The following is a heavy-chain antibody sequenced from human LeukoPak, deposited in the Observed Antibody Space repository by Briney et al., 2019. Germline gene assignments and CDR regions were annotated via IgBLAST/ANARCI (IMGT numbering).Heavy chain of an antibody. CDR2: VGRGGDIT. V-gene: IGHV3-23*01. J-gene: IGHJ4*02. Sequence: TGGSLRLSCAASGFTFSRYAMTWVRQAPGKGLEWVSAVGRGGDITYYADSVTGRFTISRDNSKNTVSLQMNSLRAEDTAVYFCAKDGQRLLTMDCWGQGTLVTVSS. D-gene: IGHD3-10*01. CDR3: AKDGQRLLTMDC. CDR1: GFTFSRYA.